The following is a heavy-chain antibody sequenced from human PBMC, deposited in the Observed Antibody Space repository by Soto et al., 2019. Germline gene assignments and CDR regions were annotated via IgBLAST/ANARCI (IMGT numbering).Heavy chain of an antibody. Sequence: GGSLRLSCAASGFTFSSYGMHWVRQAPGKGLEWVAVIWYDGSNKYYADSVKGRFTISRDNYKNTLYLQMNSLRAEDTAVYYCARVSRLLAKVGIDAFDIWGQGTMVTGSS. D-gene: IGHD2-21*01. CDR3: ARVSRLLAKVGIDAFDI. CDR2: IWYDGSNK. J-gene: IGHJ3*02. CDR1: GFTFSSYG. V-gene: IGHV3-33*01.